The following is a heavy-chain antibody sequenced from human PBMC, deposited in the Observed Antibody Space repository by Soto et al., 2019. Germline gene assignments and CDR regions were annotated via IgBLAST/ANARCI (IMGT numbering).Heavy chain of an antibody. J-gene: IGHJ3*02. Sequence: GGSLRLSCAASGFTFSNAWMSWVRQAPGKGLEWVGRIKSKTDGGTTDYAAPVKGRFTISRDDSKNTLYLQMNSLKTEDTAVYYCTIEAHYDSSGYYYGGDDAFDIWGQGTMVTVSS. V-gene: IGHV3-15*01. CDR3: TIEAHYDSSGYYYGGDDAFDI. CDR1: GFTFSNAW. D-gene: IGHD3-22*01. CDR2: IKSKTDGGTT.